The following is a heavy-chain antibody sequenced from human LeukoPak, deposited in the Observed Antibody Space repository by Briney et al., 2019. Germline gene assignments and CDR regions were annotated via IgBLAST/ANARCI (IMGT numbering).Heavy chain of an antibody. CDR1: GFTFSSYA. J-gene: IGHJ6*04. Sequence: GRSLRLSCAASGFTFSSYAMHWVRQAPGKGLEWVAVISYDGSNKYYADSVKGRFTISRDNSKNTLYLQMNSLRAEDTAVYYCAKSSAHRQYYYGMDVWGKGTTVTVSS. V-gene: IGHV3-30*04. CDR3: AKSSAHRQYYYGMDV. D-gene: IGHD6-19*01. CDR2: ISYDGSNK.